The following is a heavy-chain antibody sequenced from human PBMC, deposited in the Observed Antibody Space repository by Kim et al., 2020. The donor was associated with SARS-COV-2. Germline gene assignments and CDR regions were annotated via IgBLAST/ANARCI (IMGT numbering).Heavy chain of an antibody. J-gene: IGHJ4*02. CDR3: AKDHYASLWAKYYFDY. D-gene: IGHD2-2*01. CDR1: GFTFSSYA. CDR2: ISGSGGST. V-gene: IGHV3-23*01. Sequence: GGSLRLSCADSGFTFSSYAMSWVRQAPGKGLEWVSAISGSGGSTYYADSVKGRFTIYRDNPKNTLYLQMNSLRAEDTAVYNCAKDHYASLWAKYYFDYWGQGTLVTVSA.